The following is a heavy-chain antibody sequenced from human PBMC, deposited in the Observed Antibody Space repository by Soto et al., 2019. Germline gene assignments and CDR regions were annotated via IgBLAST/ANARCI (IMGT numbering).Heavy chain of an antibody. V-gene: IGHV3-23*01. CDR2: ISGSGGST. J-gene: IGHJ4*02. Sequence: EVQLLESGGGLVQPGGSLRLSCAASGFTFSSYAMSWVRQAPGKGLEWDSAISGSGGSTYYADSVKGLFTISRDNSKNTLYLQMNSLRAEDTAVYYCAKDPTIVVVVAAVDYWGQGTLVTVSS. CDR3: AKDPTIVVVVAAVDY. D-gene: IGHD2-15*01. CDR1: GFTFSSYA.